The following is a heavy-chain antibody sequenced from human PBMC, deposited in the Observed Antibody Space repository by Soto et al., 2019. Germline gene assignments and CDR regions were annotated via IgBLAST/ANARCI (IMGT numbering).Heavy chain of an antibody. V-gene: IGHV3-23*01. D-gene: IGHD6-19*01. CDR3: AKDFSGWSDALARAFDI. Sequence: EVQLLESGGGLVQPGGSLRLSCAASGFTFSSYAMSWVRQAPGKGLEWVSAISGSGGSTYYADSVKGRFTISRDNSKNTLYLQMNSLRAEETAVYYWAKDFSGWSDALARAFDIWGQGTMVAVSS. J-gene: IGHJ3*02. CDR1: GFTFSSYA. CDR2: ISGSGGST.